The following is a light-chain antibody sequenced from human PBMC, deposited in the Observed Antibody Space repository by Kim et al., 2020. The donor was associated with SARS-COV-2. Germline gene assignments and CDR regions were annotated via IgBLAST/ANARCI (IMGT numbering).Light chain of an antibody. V-gene: IGKV1-12*01. J-gene: IGKJ2*03. CDR1: QSISSW. Sequence: SASVGDRVTITCRASQSISSWVFWYQQKPGIAPKLLIYEASYLQSGVPSRFSGSGSGTDFALTISNLQPEDFATYYCQQSDSFPYSFGPGTKLEI. CDR2: EAS. CDR3: QQSDSFPYS.